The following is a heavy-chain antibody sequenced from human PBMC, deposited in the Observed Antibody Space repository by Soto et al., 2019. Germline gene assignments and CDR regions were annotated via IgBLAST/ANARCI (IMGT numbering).Heavy chain of an antibody. V-gene: IGHV1-69*06. CDR3: ARERSRYETSGYYRPDY. D-gene: IGHD3-22*01. CDR2: IIPILGTP. Sequence: QTPGQGLEWLGGIIPILGTPSYAQRFQGRVTVTADKSTSTAYMELSSLRSEDTAVYYCARERSRYETSGYYRPDYWCQGTLVTVSS. J-gene: IGHJ4*02.